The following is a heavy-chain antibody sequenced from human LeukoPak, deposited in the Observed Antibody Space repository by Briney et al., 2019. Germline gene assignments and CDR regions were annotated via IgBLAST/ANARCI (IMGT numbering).Heavy chain of an antibody. CDR1: GYNFIRYW. Sequence: GESLKISCQASGYNFIRYWIGWVRPKPGQGLEWIGIIYPADSDTKYSPSFQGHVTISVDESISTTYLQWTSLNSSDTAMYFCARRIVAHWYLDLWGRGTLVTVSS. D-gene: IGHD5-12*01. V-gene: IGHV5-51*01. CDR3: ARRIVAHWYLDL. J-gene: IGHJ2*01. CDR2: IYPADSDT.